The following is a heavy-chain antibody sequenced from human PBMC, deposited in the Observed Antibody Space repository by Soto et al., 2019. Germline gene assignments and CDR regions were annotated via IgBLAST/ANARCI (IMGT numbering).Heavy chain of an antibody. V-gene: IGHV3-30-3*01. CDR2: ISYDGSNK. D-gene: IGHD6-19*01. J-gene: IGHJ6*02. CDR3: ARDQARKGSGWYTYYGMDV. Sequence: QVQLVESGGGVVQPGRSLRLSCAASGFTFSSYAMHWVRQAPGKGLEWVAVISYDGSNKYYADSVKGRFTISRDNSKNTLYLQVNSLRAEDTAVYYCARDQARKGSGWYTYYGMDVWGQGTTVTVSS. CDR1: GFTFSSYA.